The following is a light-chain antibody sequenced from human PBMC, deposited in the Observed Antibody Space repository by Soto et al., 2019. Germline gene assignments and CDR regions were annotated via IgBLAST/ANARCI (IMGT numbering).Light chain of an antibody. CDR2: EVS. CDR1: SSDVGSYNY. Sequence: LTQPASVSGSPGQSITISCTGTSSDVGSYNYVSWYQHHPGKAPKLMIYEVSNRPSGVSNRFSGSKSGNTASLTISGLQAEDEADYYCTSYTTSSTLVFGTGTKVTVL. J-gene: IGLJ1*01. CDR3: TSYTTSSTLV. V-gene: IGLV2-14*01.